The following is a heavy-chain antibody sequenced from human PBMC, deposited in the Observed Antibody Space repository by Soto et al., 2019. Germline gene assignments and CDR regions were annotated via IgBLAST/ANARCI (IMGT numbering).Heavy chain of an antibody. Sequence: PVEPLKLSRQGTGYSFTSYWIPWVRPMPRKGIEWLACSYPRGSDSNYSPSYQGQVPTSGDHFIDTAYLHWSSLKASATARSYSARRWELQRYAFDTWGQGTMVTVSS. CDR2: SYPRGSDS. CDR1: GYSFTSYW. J-gene: IGHJ3*02. D-gene: IGHD1-26*01. CDR3: ARRWELQRYAFDT. V-gene: IGHV5-51*01.